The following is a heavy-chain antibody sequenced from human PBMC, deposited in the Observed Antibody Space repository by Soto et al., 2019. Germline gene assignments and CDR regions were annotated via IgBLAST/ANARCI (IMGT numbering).Heavy chain of an antibody. J-gene: IGHJ4*02. Sequence: QVQLVQSGAEVKKPGASVKVSCKASGYTFSNFYIHWVRQAPGQGLEWMGIINPSGGSTSYAQKFKGRVTMTRDTPTSTVYMELSSLRSEDTAVHYCARADYYGSSGYHLDYWGQGTLVTVSS. D-gene: IGHD3-22*01. V-gene: IGHV1-46*01. CDR2: INPSGGST. CDR3: ARADYYGSSGYHLDY. CDR1: GYTFSNFY.